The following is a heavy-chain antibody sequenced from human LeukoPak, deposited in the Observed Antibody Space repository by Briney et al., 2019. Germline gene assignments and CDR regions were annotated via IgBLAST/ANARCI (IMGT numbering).Heavy chain of an antibody. Sequence: GGSLRLSCAASGFTFSSCAMSWVRQAAAKGLAWVSTIIDSGNSIYYADSAEGRFTISRDNSKNTLYLQMNSLRAGDTAVYYCAKDPIFSGSYGVFDYWGLGTLVTVSS. D-gene: IGHD1-26*01. CDR3: AKDPIFSGSYGVFDY. J-gene: IGHJ4*02. CDR2: IIDSGNSI. V-gene: IGHV3-23*01. CDR1: GFTFSSCA.